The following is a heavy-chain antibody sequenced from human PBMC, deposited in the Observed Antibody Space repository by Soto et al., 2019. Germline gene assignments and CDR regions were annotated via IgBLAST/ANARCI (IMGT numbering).Heavy chain of an antibody. J-gene: IGHJ4*02. CDR2: IYSGGGT. V-gene: IGHV3-53*01. D-gene: IGHD4-4*01. Sequence: EVQLVESGGGLVQPGGSLRLSCAASGFTVSNNYMNWFRLAPGKGLEWVSLIYSGGGTYYADSVKGRFTISRDNSKNTLYLQMNRLRAEDTAVYYCARNGGGMATVGMWGPGTLVTVTS. CDR1: GFTVSNNY. CDR3: ARNGGGMATVGM.